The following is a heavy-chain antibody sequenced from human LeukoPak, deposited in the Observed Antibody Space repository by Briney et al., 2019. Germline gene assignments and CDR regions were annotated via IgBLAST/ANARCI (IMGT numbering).Heavy chain of an antibody. CDR2: ISGSGGST. V-gene: IGHV3-23*01. D-gene: IGHD1-26*01. CDR1: GFTFSSYA. CDR3: AKDLLAWELPPFDY. J-gene: IGHJ4*02. Sequence: GGSLRLSCSASGFTFSSYAMSWLRQAPGKGLEGVSAISGSGGSTYYADSVKVRFTISRDKCNNPLYLQMNSPRAEDPAVYYCAKDLLAWELPPFDYWGQGTLVTVSS.